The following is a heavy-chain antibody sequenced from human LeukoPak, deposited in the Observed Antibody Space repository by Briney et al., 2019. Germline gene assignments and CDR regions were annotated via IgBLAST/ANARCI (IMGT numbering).Heavy chain of an antibody. D-gene: IGHD7-27*01. CDR1: GESISGFY. Sequence: PSETLSLTCTVSGESISGFYWNWIRQPPGKGLEWIGYIYYSGSTNYNPSLKSRVTISVDTSKNQFSLKLSSVTAADTAVYYCASAQNNWGSDFDPWGQGTLVTVSS. V-gene: IGHV4-59*01. CDR3: ASAQNNWGSDFDP. J-gene: IGHJ5*02. CDR2: IYYSGST.